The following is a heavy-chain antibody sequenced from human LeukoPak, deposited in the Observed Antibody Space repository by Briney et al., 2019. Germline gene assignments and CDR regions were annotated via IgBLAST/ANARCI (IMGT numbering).Heavy chain of an antibody. CDR2: IHYSGST. CDR3: ARVRCSGGSCPYYYYYYYMDV. CDR1: GGSISSSSYY. J-gene: IGHJ6*03. V-gene: IGHV4-39*07. Sequence: SETLSLACTVSGGSISSSSYYWAWIRQPPGKGLEWIGSIHYSGSTYYNPSLQSRVTISIDTSKNQFSLKLRFVTAADTAVYYCARVRCSGGSCPYYYYYYYMDVWGKGTTVTVSS. D-gene: IGHD2-15*01.